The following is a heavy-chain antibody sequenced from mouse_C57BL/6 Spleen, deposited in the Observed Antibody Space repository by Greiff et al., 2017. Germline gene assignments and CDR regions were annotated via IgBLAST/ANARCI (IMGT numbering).Heavy chain of an antibody. D-gene: IGHD2-4*01. CDR2: IDPSSGYT. V-gene: IGHV1-72*01. Sequence: QVQLQQPGAELVKPGASVKLSCKASGYTFTSYWMHWVKQRPGQGLEWIGRIDPSSGYTKYNEKFKGKATLTVDKSSSTAYMQLSSLTSEDSAVYYCDSIIYDYDVGFAYWGQGTLVTVSA. CDR1: GYTFTSYW. J-gene: IGHJ3*01. CDR3: DSIIYDYDVGFAY.